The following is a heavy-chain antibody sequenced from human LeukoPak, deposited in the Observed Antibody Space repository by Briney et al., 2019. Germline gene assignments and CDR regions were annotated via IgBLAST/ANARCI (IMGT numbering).Heavy chain of an antibody. CDR3: ARRSVRYYHYMDV. CDR1: GFTFSSYS. D-gene: IGHD3-10*02. Sequence: GGSLRLSCAASGFTFSSYSMNWVRQAPGKGLEWVANIKQDGSEKYYVDSVKGRFTISRDNAKNSLYLQMNSLRAEDTAVYWCARRSVRYYHYMDVWGKGTTVTVSS. CDR2: IKQDGSEK. J-gene: IGHJ6*03. V-gene: IGHV3-7*01.